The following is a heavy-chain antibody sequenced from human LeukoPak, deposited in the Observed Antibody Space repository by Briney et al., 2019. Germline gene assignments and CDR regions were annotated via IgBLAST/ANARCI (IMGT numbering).Heavy chain of an antibody. Sequence: ASVKVSCKASGGTFISYAISWVRQAPGQGLEWMGGIIPIFGTANYAQKFQGRVTITTDESTSTAYMELSSLRSEDTAVYYCARGVVPAAMYHWFDPWGQGTLVTVSS. D-gene: IGHD2-2*01. CDR1: GGTFISYA. CDR3: ARGVVPAAMYHWFDP. CDR2: IIPIFGTA. V-gene: IGHV1-69*05. J-gene: IGHJ5*02.